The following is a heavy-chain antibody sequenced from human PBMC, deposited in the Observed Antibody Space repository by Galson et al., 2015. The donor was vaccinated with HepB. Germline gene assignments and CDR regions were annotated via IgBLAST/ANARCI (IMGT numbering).Heavy chain of an antibody. CDR3: ARDLWFGELFQSYFDY. D-gene: IGHD3-10*01. V-gene: IGHV1-3*01. Sequence: CKASGYTFTTYAIHWVRQAPGQRLEWMGWINAGNGNTKYSQKFQDRVTITRDTSASTAYMELSSLRSEDTAVYYCARDLWFGELFQSYFDYWGQGTLVTASS. CDR1: GYTFTTYA. J-gene: IGHJ4*02. CDR2: INAGNGNT.